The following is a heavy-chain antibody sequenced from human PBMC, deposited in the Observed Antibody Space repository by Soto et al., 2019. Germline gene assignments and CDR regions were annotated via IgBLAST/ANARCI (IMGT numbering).Heavy chain of an antibody. D-gene: IGHD5-18*01. CDR3: ARTNTAMVTGWFDP. V-gene: IGHV1-69*12. CDR1: GGTFSSYA. CDR2: IIPIFGTA. Sequence: QVQLVQSGAEVKKPGSSVKVSCKASGGTFSSYAISWVRQAPGHGLEWMGGIIPIFGTANYAQKFQGRVTITADESTSTAYMELSSLRSEDTAMYYCARTNTAMVTGWFDPWGQGTLVTVSS. J-gene: IGHJ5*02.